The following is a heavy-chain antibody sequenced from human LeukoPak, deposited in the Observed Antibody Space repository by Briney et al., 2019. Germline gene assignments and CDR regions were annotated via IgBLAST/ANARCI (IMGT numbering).Heavy chain of an antibody. Sequence: SETLSLTCTVSGVSITTYYWSWIRQPPGKGLEWIGYIYHSGSTNYNPSLKSRVTISVDTSKNQFSLKLSSVTAADTAVYYCARGLAVAEFDYWGQGTLVTVSS. D-gene: IGHD6-19*01. J-gene: IGHJ4*02. CDR2: IYHSGST. CDR1: GVSITTYY. CDR3: ARGLAVAEFDY. V-gene: IGHV4-59*13.